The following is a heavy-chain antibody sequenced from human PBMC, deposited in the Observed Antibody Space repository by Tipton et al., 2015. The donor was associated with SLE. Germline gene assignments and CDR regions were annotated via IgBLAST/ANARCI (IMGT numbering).Heavy chain of an antibody. J-gene: IGHJ5*02. CDR2: IYYSGST. V-gene: IGHV4-39*07. CDR1: GGSISSSSYY. D-gene: IGHD3-10*01. CDR3: ARRIDTLERGGVWLDP. Sequence: TLSLTCTVSGGSISSSSYYWGWIRQPPGKGLEWIGNIYYSGSTYYNPSLKSRVTISVDTSKNKFSLRLSSATAADTAVYYCARRIDTLERGGVWLDPCGQPT.